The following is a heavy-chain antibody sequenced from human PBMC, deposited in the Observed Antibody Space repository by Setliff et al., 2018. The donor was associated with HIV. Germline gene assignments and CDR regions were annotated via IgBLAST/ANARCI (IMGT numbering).Heavy chain of an antibody. CDR1: GGIFSRFA. V-gene: IGHV1-69*05. CDR3: ASSAGAVPTTAPYGDYYYYFYMDG. CDR2: IIPIFGTP. Sequence: SVKVSCKASGGIFSRFAFSWVRQAPGQGLEWMGGIIPIFGTPNYAQKFQGRVTITTDESTNTVYMELYSLTSEDAAIYYCASSAGAVPTTAPYGDYYYYFYMDGWGKGTTVTVSS. D-gene: IGHD1-1*01. J-gene: IGHJ6*03.